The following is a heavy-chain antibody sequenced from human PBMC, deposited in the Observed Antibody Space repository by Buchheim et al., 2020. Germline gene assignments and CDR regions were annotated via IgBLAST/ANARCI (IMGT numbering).Heavy chain of an antibody. CDR3: ARGRSGYYYGSGMGMDV. CDR2: ISSSSSYI. CDR1: GFTFSSYS. V-gene: IGHV3-21*01. Sequence: EVQLVESGGGLVKPGGSLRLSCAASGFTFSSYSMNWVRQAPGKGLEWVSSISSSSSYIYYADSVKGRFTISRDKAKNSLYLQMNSLRAEDTAVYYCARGRSGYYYGSGMGMDVWGQGTT. D-gene: IGHD3-10*01. J-gene: IGHJ6*02.